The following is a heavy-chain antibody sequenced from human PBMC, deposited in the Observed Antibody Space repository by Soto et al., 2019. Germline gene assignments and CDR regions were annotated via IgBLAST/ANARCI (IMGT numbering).Heavy chain of an antibody. CDR1: GGSISSYY. CDR3: ARRVAAAGDAFDI. CDR2: IYYSGST. V-gene: IGHV4-59*01. J-gene: IGHJ3*02. Sequence: SETLSLTCTVSGGSISSYYWSWIRQPPGKGLEWIGYIYYSGSTNYNPSLKSRVTISVDTSKNQFSLKLSSVTAADTAVYYCARRVAAAGDAFDIWGQGTMVTVSS. D-gene: IGHD6-13*01.